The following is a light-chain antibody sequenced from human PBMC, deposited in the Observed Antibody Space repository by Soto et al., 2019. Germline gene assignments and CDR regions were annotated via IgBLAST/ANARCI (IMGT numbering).Light chain of an antibody. V-gene: IGLV1-40*01. CDR2: GNS. CDR1: SSNIGAGYD. J-gene: IGLJ2*01. Sequence: QSVLTQPPSVSGAPGQRVTISCTGSSSNIGAGYDVHWYQQLPGTAPKLLIYGNSNRPSGVPDRFSGSKSGNTASLTISGLQAEDEADYYCTSYTRSNTVLFGGGTKLTVL. CDR3: TSYTRSNTVL.